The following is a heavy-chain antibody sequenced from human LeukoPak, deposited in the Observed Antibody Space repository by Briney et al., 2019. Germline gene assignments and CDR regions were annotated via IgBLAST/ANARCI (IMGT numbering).Heavy chain of an antibody. CDR2: IYTSGST. J-gene: IGHJ4*02. V-gene: IGHV4-4*07. D-gene: IGHD3-22*01. CDR1: GGSISSYY. Sequence: SEPLSLTCTVSGGSISSYYWSWIRQPAPKGLERIGRIYTSGSTNYNPSLHSRVTMSADTSKIPFSLNLSSVTAADTAVYYCAKEKYYYDSSVYYYAPFDYWGQGTLVTVSS. CDR3: AKEKYYYDSSVYYYAPFDY.